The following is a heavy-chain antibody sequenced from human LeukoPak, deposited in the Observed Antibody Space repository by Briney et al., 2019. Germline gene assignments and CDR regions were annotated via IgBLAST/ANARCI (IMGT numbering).Heavy chain of an antibody. V-gene: IGHV1-69*13. J-gene: IGHJ4*02. CDR1: GGTFSSYA. D-gene: IGHD3-10*01. CDR2: IIPIFGTA. Sequence: SVKVSCKASGGTFSSYAISWVRQAPGQGLEWMGGIIPIFGTANYAQKFQGRVTITADESTGTAYMELSSLRSEDTAVYYCARVYEEAYGSGSYYLAFDYWGQGTLVTVSS. CDR3: ARVYEEAYGSGSYYLAFDY.